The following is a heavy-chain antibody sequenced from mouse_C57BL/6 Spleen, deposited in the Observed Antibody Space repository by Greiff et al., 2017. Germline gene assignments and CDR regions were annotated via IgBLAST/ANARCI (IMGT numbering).Heavy chain of an antibody. CDR1: GYAFSSSW. J-gene: IGHJ1*03. CDR2: IYPGDGDT. V-gene: IGHV1-82*01. Sequence: VQVVESGPELVKPGASVKISCKASGYAFSSSWMNWVKQRPGKGLEWIGRIYPGDGDTNYNGKFKGKATLTADKSSSTAYMQLSSLTSEDSAVYFCASSGYYHGSSYWDIDVWGTGTTVTVSS. D-gene: IGHD1-1*01. CDR3: ASSGYYHGSSYWDIDV.